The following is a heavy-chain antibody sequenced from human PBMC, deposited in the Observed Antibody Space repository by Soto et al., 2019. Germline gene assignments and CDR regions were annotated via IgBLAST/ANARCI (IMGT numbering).Heavy chain of an antibody. CDR3: ARVHPPMAYGDLVRYYFDS. V-gene: IGHV4-4*07. J-gene: IGHJ4*02. D-gene: IGHD4-17*01. CDR1: GGSITTYY. Sequence: PSEPLSLPCSVSGGSITTYYGSWLRQAAGKGLVWIGRIYATESTNYNPSHKSLVTMSVDTSKGQFSLTLTSVTAADAAVYYCARVHPPMAYGDLVRYYFDSWGQGTLVTVSS. CDR2: IYATEST.